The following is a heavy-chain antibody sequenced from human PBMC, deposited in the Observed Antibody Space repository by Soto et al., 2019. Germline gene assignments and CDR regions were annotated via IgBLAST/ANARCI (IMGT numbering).Heavy chain of an antibody. J-gene: IGHJ6*02. CDR3: ASGIVGATTYGMDV. CDR1: GFTFDDYG. CDR2: INWNGGST. Sequence: PGGSLRLSCAASGFTFDDYGMSWVRQAPGKGLELVSGINWNGGSTGYADSVKGRFTISRDNAKNSLYLQMNSLRAEDTALYYCASGIVGATTYGMDVWGQGTTVTVS. D-gene: IGHD1-26*01. V-gene: IGHV3-20*04.